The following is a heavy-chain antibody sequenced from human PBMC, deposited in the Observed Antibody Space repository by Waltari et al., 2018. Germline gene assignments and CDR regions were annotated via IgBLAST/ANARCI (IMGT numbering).Heavy chain of an antibody. CDR1: GFTFSSYW. Sequence: EVQLVESGGGLVQPGGSLRLSCAASGFTFSSYWMSWVRQAPGKGLEWVANIKQDGSEKYYVDSVKGRFTISRDNAKNSLYLQMNSLRAEDTAVYYWARIYYGDYVVYWGQGTLVTVSS. CDR2: IKQDGSEK. J-gene: IGHJ4*02. CDR3: ARIYYGDYVVY. D-gene: IGHD4-17*01. V-gene: IGHV3-7*03.